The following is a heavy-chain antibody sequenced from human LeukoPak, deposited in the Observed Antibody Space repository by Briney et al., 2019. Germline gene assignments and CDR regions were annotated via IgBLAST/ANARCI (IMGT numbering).Heavy chain of an antibody. J-gene: IGHJ4*02. D-gene: IGHD3-16*02. CDR2: IKQDGSEK. V-gene: IGHV3-7*03. Sequence: PGGSLRLSCAASGFTFSSYWMSWVRQAPGKGLEWVANIKQDGSEKYYVDSVKGRFTISRDNAKNSLYLQMNSLRAEDTAVYYCARDPGSYYGYVWGSYRLKYFDYWGQGTLVTVSS. CDR3: ARDPGSYYGYVWGSYRLKYFDY. CDR1: GFTFSSYW.